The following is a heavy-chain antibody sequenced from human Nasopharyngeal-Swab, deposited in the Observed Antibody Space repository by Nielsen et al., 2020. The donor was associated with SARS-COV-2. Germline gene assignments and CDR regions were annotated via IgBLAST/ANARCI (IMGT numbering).Heavy chain of an antibody. CDR2: ISSSSSYI. J-gene: IGHJ3*02. CDR3: AREYDEVVVITGACDI. Sequence: GESLQISCAASGFTFSSHSMNSVRQAPGKGLEWVSSISSSSSYIYYADSVKGRFTISRDNAKNSLYLQMNSLRAEDTAVYYCAREYDEVVVITGACDIWGQGTMVTVSS. V-gene: IGHV3-21*01. D-gene: IGHD3-22*01. CDR1: GFTFSSHS.